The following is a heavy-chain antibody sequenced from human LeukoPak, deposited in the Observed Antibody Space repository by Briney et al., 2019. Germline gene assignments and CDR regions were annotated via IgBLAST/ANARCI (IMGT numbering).Heavy chain of an antibody. CDR1: GFTFSAYS. Sequence: GGSLRLSCASSGFTFSAYSMNWVRQAPGKGLEWVSSISYSSTYIYHADSVKGRFTISRDNAKNSLYLQMNSLRAEDTAVYYCARMSVAGTNSWGQGTLVTVSS. D-gene: IGHD6-19*01. CDR2: ISYSSTYI. V-gene: IGHV3-21*01. CDR3: ARMSVAGTNS. J-gene: IGHJ4*02.